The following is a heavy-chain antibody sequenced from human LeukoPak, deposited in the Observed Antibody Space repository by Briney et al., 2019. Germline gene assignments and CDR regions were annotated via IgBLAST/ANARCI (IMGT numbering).Heavy chain of an antibody. CDR2: ISGSGGCT. V-gene: IGHV3-23*01. CDR3: AKSALRFLEWLDTYYFDY. CDR1: GFTFSSYA. Sequence: GGSLRLSCAASGFTFSSYAMSWVRQAPGKGLEWVSAISGSGGCTYYADSVKGRFTISRDNSKNTLYLQMNSLRAEDTAVYYCAKSALRFLEWLDTYYFDYWGQGTLVTVSS. D-gene: IGHD3-3*01. J-gene: IGHJ4*02.